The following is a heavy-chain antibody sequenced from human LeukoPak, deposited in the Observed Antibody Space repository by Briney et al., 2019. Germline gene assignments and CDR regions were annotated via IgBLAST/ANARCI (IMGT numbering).Heavy chain of an antibody. D-gene: IGHD5-18*01. J-gene: IGHJ4*02. CDR1: GFNFSNYH. Sequence: GGSLRLSCTASGFNFSNYHMNWVRQAPGKGLEWVSSSSGSGSYIYYADSVKGRFTISRDNAKNSLYLQMNSLRAEDTAVYYCARRGYSYEIDYWGQGTLVTVSS. CDR2: SSGSGSYI. V-gene: IGHV3-21*01. CDR3: ARRGYSYEIDY.